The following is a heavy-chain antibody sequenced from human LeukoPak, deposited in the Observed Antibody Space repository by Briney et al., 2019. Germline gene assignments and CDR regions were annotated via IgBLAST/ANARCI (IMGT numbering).Heavy chain of an antibody. Sequence: PGGSLRLSCTASGFTFSTYWMHWVRQPPGKGLVWVSRISGDGSSTIYADSVKDRFTISRDNAKNTLFLQMNSLRAEDTAVYYCARDSGGYFDYWGQGTLVTVSS. CDR1: GFTFSTYW. J-gene: IGHJ4*02. CDR2: ISGDGSST. V-gene: IGHV3-74*01. CDR3: ARDSGGYFDY. D-gene: IGHD3-22*01.